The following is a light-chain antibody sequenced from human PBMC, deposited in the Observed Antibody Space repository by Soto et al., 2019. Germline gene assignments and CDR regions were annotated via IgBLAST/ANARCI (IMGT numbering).Light chain of an antibody. CDR1: STDVGGYNY. V-gene: IGLV2-8*01. CDR3: SAYGGTYSYV. CDR2: EVS. J-gene: IGLJ1*01. Sequence: QSALTQPPSAAGSPGQSVTISCTGTSTDVGGYNYVSWYQQHPAKAPKLMIYEVSKRPSGVPDRFSGSKSGNTASLTVSGLPAEDEADYYCSAYGGTYSYVFGTGPNVTVL.